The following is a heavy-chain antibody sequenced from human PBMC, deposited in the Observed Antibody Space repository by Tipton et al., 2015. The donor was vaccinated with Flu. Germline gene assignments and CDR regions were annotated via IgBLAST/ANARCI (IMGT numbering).Heavy chain of an antibody. CDR3: AREGLHCSDAGCSLAAFDF. J-gene: IGHJ4*02. V-gene: IGHV3-74*01. CDR1: GFTFINYW. D-gene: IGHD2-15*01. Sequence: SLRLSCAASGFTFINYWMHWFRQDPGKEPVWVSRIKGDGSSTRHADSVKGRFTISRDNAKNTVYLQMNSLRAEDTAVYYCAREGLHCSDAGCSLAAFDFWSQGTLVTVSS. CDR2: IKGDGSST.